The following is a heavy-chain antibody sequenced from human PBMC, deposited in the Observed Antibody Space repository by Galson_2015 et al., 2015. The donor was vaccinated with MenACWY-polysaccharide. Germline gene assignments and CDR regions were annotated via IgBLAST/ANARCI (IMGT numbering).Heavy chain of an antibody. CDR3: ARGVPTVVTTGGDNAFHI. J-gene: IGHJ3*02. D-gene: IGHD4-23*01. CDR2: IHTSGST. Sequence: ETLSLTCTVSGASMSDYYWGWIRQLPGKGLEWIGRIHTSGSTNYDPSLQTRLTMSVDTSKNQFSLTLSSVTAADAAVYYCARGVPTVVTTGGDNAFHIWGQGTMVTVSS. V-gene: IGHV4-4*07. CDR1: GASMSDYY.